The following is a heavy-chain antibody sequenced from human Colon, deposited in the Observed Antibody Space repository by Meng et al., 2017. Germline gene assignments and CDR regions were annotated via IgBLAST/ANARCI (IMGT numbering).Heavy chain of an antibody. CDR1: GGSIRSIHW. V-gene: IGHV4-4*02. J-gene: IGHJ4*02. CDR3: ASIYRYGDYGDYFDY. CDR2: IYHRGAN. Sequence: SGPAQANPSVLLSLTCAFSGGSIRSIHWWSWVRQPPEKGLEWIGEIYHRGANNYSPSLKSRVTISVDKSKNQFALKLSSMTAADTAVYYCASIYRYGDYGDYFDYWGQGTLVTVSS. D-gene: IGHD4-17*01.